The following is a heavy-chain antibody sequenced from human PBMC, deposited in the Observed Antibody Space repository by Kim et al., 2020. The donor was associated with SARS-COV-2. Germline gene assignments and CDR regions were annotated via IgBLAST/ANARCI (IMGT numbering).Heavy chain of an antibody. CDR1: GGTFSSYA. Sequence: SVKVSCKASGGTFSSYAISWVRQAPGQGLEWMGGIIPIFGTANYAQKFQGRVTITADESTSTAYMELSSLRSEDTAVYYCARWDVVGRDGYNYLDAFDIWGQGTMVTVSS. CDR2: IIPIFGTA. D-gene: IGHD5-12*01. J-gene: IGHJ3*02. V-gene: IGHV1-69*13. CDR3: ARWDVVGRDGYNYLDAFDI.